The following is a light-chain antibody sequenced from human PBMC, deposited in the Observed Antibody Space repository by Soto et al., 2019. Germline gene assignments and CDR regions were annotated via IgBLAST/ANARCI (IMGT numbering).Light chain of an antibody. CDR3: CSYAGFGPFVM. V-gene: IGLV2-23*02. J-gene: IGLJ3*02. CDR1: SSDVGNYNL. Sequence: QSALTQPASVSGSPGQSITISCTGTSSDVGNYNLVSWYQQRPGKAPKLLIYEDSKRPSGVSDRFSGSKSGNTASLTIFGLQADDEADYHCCSYAGFGPFVMFGGGTKVTVL. CDR2: EDS.